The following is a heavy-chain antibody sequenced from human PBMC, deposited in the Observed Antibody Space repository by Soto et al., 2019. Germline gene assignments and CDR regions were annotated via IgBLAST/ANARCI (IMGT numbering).Heavy chain of an antibody. CDR3: ARDREAGYNFYYGMDV. CDR1: GAAITTYS. V-gene: IGHV4-4*07. D-gene: IGHD6-19*01. J-gene: IGHJ6*02. CDR2: IYTSASI. Sequence: PSETLSLTCRASGAAITTYSWTWIRQPAGKGLEWIGRIYTSASINYNPYLKGRVTLSVDTSTNQVSLMMASVTAADTAIYYCARDREAGYNFYYGMDVWGQGTTVTVSS.